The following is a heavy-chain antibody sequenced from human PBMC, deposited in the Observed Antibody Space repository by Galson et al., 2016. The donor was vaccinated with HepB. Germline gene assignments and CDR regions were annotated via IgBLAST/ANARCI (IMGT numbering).Heavy chain of an antibody. V-gene: IGHV3-48*01. CDR1: RFTFSTYS. Sequence: SLRLSCAASRFTFSTYSMNWVRQAPGRGLEWVSYISRNSITIYYADSVKGRFTISRDNAKNSLYLQMNSLRAEDTAVYYWAKDRASSGWYVFGHWGQGALVTVSS. J-gene: IGHJ4*02. D-gene: IGHD6-19*01. CDR2: ISRNSITI. CDR3: AKDRASSGWYVFGH.